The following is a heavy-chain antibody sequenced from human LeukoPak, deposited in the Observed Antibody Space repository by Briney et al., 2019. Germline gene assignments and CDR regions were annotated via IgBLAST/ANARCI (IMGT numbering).Heavy chain of an antibody. CDR2: INHSGGT. V-gene: IGHV4-34*01. D-gene: IGHD2-2*01. Sequence: SETLSLTCAVYGGSFSGYYWSWIRQPPGKGLEWIGEINHSGGTNYNPSLKSRVTISVDTSKNLFSLKLSSVTAADTAVYYCAIPGYCSSTSCYVYAFDIWGQGTMVTVSS. CDR3: AIPGYCSSTSCYVYAFDI. CDR1: GGSFSGYY. J-gene: IGHJ3*02.